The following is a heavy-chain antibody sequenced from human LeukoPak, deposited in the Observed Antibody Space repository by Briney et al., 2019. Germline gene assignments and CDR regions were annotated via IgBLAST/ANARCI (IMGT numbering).Heavy chain of an antibody. J-gene: IGHJ3*02. Sequence: GGSLRLSCVASGFTVSSNYMSWVRQAPGKGLEWVSVIYGSGSTNYADSVKGRFTTSRDNSKNTLYLQMNSLRAEDTAVYYCARPTTVTTISADAFDIWGQGTMVTVSS. CDR1: GFTVSSNY. CDR3: ARPTTVTTISADAFDI. CDR2: IYGSGST. D-gene: IGHD4-17*01. V-gene: IGHV3-66*04.